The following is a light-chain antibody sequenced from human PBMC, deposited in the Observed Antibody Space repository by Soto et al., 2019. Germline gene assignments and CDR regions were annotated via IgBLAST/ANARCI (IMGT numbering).Light chain of an antibody. CDR2: GAS. CDR3: QQYDSSQWT. CDR1: QSIGSSY. V-gene: IGKV3-20*01. J-gene: IGKJ1*01. Sequence: EIVLTQSPGTLSLSPGERATLSCRASQSIGSSYLAWYQQRPGQAPRLLIYGASSRATGIPDRFSGRESGTDFTLTISRLEPQDFAVYYCQQYDSSQWTFGQGTKVEIK.